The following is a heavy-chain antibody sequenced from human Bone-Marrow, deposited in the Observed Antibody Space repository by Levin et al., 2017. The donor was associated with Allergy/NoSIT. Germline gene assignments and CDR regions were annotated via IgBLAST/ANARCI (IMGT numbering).Heavy chain of an antibody. V-gene: IGHV3-21*01. J-gene: IGHJ6*02. CDR3: ASWGMYHDDRSAFDYSYYAVDV. CDR2: ISAGGNYI. D-gene: IGHD3-22*01. Sequence: LSLTCAASGILFSSSDMNWVRQAPGKGLEWVSSISAGGNYIYYADSVKGRFTISRDNAKNSLFLQMNSLEAEDTALYYCASWGMYHDDRSAFDYSYYAVDVWGQVTTVTVSS. CDR1: GILFSSSD.